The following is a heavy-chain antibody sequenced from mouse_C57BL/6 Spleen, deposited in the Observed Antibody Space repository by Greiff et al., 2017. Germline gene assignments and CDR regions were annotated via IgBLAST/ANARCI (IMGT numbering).Heavy chain of an antibody. CDR3: ARERGGYYYGSSYYAMDY. CDR1: GFTFSDYY. Sequence: EVKVVESEGGLVQPGSSMKLSCTASGFTFSDYYMAWVRQVPEKGLDWVANINYDGSSTYYLDSLKSRFIISRDNAKNILYLQMSSLKSEDTATYYCARERGGYYYGSSYYAMDYGGQGTSVTVSS. CDR2: INYDGSST. D-gene: IGHD1-1*01. J-gene: IGHJ4*01. V-gene: IGHV5-16*01.